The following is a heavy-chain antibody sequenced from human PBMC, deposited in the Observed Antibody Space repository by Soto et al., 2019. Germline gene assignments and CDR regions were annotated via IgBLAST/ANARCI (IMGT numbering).Heavy chain of an antibody. J-gene: IGHJ3*01. Sequence: QVQLVKSGGGVVQPGGSLRLSCAASGFIFSPYGIHWVRQAPGKGLEWVALIRNDGSDKYYAESVTGRFTISRDNSKNTVYLQMNSLRAEDTALYFCARAPRMAPFDVWGQGTMVTVSS. CDR3: ARAPRMAPFDV. V-gene: IGHV3-33*01. CDR1: GFIFSPYG. CDR2: IRNDGSDK.